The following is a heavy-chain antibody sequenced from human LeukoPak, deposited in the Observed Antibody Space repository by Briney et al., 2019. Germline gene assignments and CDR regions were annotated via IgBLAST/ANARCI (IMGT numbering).Heavy chain of an antibody. CDR3: ARRTIVVVTAINHDAFDI. V-gene: IGHV4-59*08. D-gene: IGHD2-21*02. CDR1: GGSISSYY. J-gene: IGHJ3*02. Sequence: PSETLSLTCTVSGGSISSYYWSWIRQPPGKGLEWIGYIYYSGSTNYNPSLKSRVTISVDTSKNQFSLKLSSVTAADTAVYYCARRTIVVVTAINHDAFDIWGQGTMVTVSS. CDR2: IYYSGST.